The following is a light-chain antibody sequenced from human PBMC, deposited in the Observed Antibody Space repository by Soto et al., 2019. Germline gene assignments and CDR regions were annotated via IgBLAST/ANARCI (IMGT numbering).Light chain of an antibody. J-gene: IGLJ2*01. Sequence: SYVLTQPPSVSVAPGKTASITCGGNNIRSKSVHWYQQKPGQAPVLVIYNDNDRPSGIPERFSGSNSGNTATLTISGVEAGDEADYYCQVWDRSIKHMVFGGGTKLTVL. CDR1: NIRSKS. CDR3: QVWDRSIKHMV. CDR2: NDN. V-gene: IGLV3-21*04.